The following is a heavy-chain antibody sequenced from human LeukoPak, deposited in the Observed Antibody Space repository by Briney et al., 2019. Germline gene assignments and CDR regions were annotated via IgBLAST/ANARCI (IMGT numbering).Heavy chain of an antibody. CDR3: TSTTRGGTYFYYMDV. CDR2: FYGGGST. CDR1: GVTVSSNY. D-gene: IGHD1-1*01. Sequence: GGSLRLSCAASGVTVSSNYMTWVRQAPGTGLEWGSVFYGGGSTYYADSVQGRFTVSTQNSKNTLHLQFNRLTAEVTAVHYFTSTTRGGTYFYYMDVWGKGTTVTISS. V-gene: IGHV3-53*04. J-gene: IGHJ6*03.